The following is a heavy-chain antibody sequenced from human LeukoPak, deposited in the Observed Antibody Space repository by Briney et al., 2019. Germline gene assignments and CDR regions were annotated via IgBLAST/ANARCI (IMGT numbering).Heavy chain of an antibody. D-gene: IGHD4-11*01. V-gene: IGHV3-23*01. CDR1: GFTFSNYW. CDR3: ARDGGHPLTSYYRAY. CDR2: IIGSGGNT. J-gene: IGHJ4*02. Sequence: GGSLRLSCAGSGFTFSNYWMTWVRQAPGKGLEWVSTIIGSGGNTFYADSVKGRFTISRDNSKNTLSLQLTSLRAEDTGIYFCARDGGHPLTSYYRAYWGQGTLVTVSS.